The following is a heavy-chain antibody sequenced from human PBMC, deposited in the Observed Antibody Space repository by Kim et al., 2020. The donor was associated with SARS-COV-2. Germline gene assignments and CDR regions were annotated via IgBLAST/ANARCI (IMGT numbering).Heavy chain of an antibody. CDR1: GFSFRDYS. J-gene: IGHJ6*02. CDR2: ISSSSSVI. CDR3: ATWEGALYHFSGRDV. D-gene: IGHD2-2*01. V-gene: IGHV3-48*02. Sequence: GGSLRLSCAASGFSFRDYSINWVRQAPGKGLEWVAYISSSSSVIYYVDSVKGRFTISRDNAEKSLYLEMNSLRDEDTGVYYCATWEGALYHFSGRDVWGQGTTVAVSS.